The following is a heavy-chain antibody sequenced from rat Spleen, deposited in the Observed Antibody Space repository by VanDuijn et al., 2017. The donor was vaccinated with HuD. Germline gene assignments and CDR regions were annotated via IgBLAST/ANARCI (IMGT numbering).Heavy chain of an antibody. CDR2: IGYDGYST. V-gene: IGHV5-20*01. CDR1: GFTFSDFY. CDR3: TTDNYGSPFDY. D-gene: IGHD1-11*01. Sequence: EVQLVESGGGLVQPGRSLKLSCAASGFTFSDFYMAWVRQAPTKGLEWVASIGYDGYSTFYRDSVKGRLIISRDNTKSSLYLQMDSLRSDDTATYYCTTDNYGSPFDYWGQGVLVTVSS. J-gene: IGHJ2*01.